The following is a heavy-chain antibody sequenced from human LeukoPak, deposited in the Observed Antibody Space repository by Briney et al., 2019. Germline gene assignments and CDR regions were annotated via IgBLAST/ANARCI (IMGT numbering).Heavy chain of an antibody. CDR1: GGSISSGSYY. J-gene: IGHJ3*02. CDR2: ISYSGST. CDR3: ARVLGYPGAFDI. D-gene: IGHD1-1*01. V-gene: IGHV4-61*01. Sequence: SETLSLTCTVSGGSISSGSYYWSWIRQPPGKGPEWIGYISYSGSTNYNPSLKSRVTISLDTSKNQFSLRLTSVTAADTAVYYCARVLGYPGAFDIWGQGTMVTVSS.